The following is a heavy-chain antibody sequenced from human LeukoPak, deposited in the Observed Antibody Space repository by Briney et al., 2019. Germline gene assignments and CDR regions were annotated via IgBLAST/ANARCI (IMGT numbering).Heavy chain of an antibody. CDR2: VSYNGRP. CDR3: VRLLYYYESSGFDY. Sequence: SVTLSLTCNVSGGSISSYYWSWIRQPPGRGLEYIGYVSYNGRPNYNPSLQGRVTMSVDTSKNQFSLKLSSVTAADTAVYYCVRLLYYYESSGFDYWGQGTLVTVSS. J-gene: IGHJ4*02. V-gene: IGHV4-59*08. D-gene: IGHD3-22*01. CDR1: GGSISSYY.